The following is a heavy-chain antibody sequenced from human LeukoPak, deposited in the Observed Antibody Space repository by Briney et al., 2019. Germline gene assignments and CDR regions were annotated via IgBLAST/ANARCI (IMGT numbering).Heavy chain of an antibody. CDR2: ISAYNGNT. D-gene: IGHD5-24*01. CDR1: GYTFTSYG. CDR3: ARDRRDGYKSDY. V-gene: IGHV1-18*01. J-gene: IGHJ4*02. Sequence: ASVKVSCEASGYTFTSYGISWVRQPPGQGLEWMGWISAYNGNTNYAQKLQGRVTMTTDTSTSTAYMELRSLRSDDTAVYYCARDRRDGYKSDYWGQGTLVTVSS.